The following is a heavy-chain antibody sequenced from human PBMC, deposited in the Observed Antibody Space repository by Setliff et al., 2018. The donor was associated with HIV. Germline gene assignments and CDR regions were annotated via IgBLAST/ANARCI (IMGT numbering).Heavy chain of an antibody. J-gene: IGHJ5*02. V-gene: IGHV4-39*01. D-gene: IGHD3-22*01. CDR3: ARYRYYYDSSGYGRWFDP. CDR2: ISYTGST. Sequence: SETLSLTCTVPGGSINRSNYYWGWIRQPPGKGLEWIGTISYTGSTYYDPSLKSRVTISLDTSENQFSLRLSSVTAADTAVYYCARYRYYYDSSGYGRWFDPWGQGTLVTVSS. CDR1: GGSINRSNYY.